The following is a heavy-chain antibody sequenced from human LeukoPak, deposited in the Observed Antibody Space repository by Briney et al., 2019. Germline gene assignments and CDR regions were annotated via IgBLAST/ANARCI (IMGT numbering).Heavy chain of an antibody. CDR1: GGSVTSFY. Sequence: SETLSRTCNVSGGSVTSFYWSWIRQSPGKGLEWIGDLFYTGRTNYNPSLKSRVSISADTSKNQFSLRLSSVTAADTAVYYCTRQLTTVSRGGWFDPWGQGTLVTVSS. CDR2: LFYTGRT. J-gene: IGHJ5*02. CDR3: TRQLTTVSRGGWFDP. D-gene: IGHD4-17*01. V-gene: IGHV4-59*08.